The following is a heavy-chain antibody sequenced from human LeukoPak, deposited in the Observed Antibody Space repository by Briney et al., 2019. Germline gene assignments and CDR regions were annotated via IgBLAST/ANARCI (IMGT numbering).Heavy chain of an antibody. CDR1: GFTFSSYG. D-gene: IGHD3-10*01. V-gene: IGHV3-30*02. CDR3: AKGSGNGYGSGPFDY. CDR2: IRYDGSNK. Sequence: GGSLRLSCAASGFTFSSYGMHWVRQAPGKGLEWVAFIRYDGSNKYYADSVKGRFTISRDNSRNTLYLQINSLRAEDTALYYCAKGSGNGYGSGPFDYWGQGTLVTVSS. J-gene: IGHJ4*02.